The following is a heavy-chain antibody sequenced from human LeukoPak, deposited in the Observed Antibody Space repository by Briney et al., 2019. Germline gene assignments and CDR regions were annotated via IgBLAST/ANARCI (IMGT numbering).Heavy chain of an antibody. CDR2: IKQDGSEK. D-gene: IGHD4-17*01. CDR1: GFTFSSYW. J-gene: IGHJ3*02. Sequence: GGSLRLSCAASGFTFSSYWMSWVRQAPGKGLEWVANIKQDGSEKYYVDSVKGRFTISRDNAKNSLYLQMNSLRAEDTAVYYCAKGRTDYGDYRDAFDIWGQGTMVTVSS. V-gene: IGHV3-7*03. CDR3: AKGRTDYGDYRDAFDI.